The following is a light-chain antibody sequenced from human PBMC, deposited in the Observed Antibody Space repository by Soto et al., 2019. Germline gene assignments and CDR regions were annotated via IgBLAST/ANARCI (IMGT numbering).Light chain of an antibody. Sequence: EIVLTQSPATLSLSPGERATLSCRASQTVRNNLAWYQQRPGQAPRLLISGASTGATGIPARFSGSGSGTEFTLTISSLQSEDCAIYYCQQYHTWPITFGGGTKVEIK. CDR2: GAS. CDR1: QTVRNN. CDR3: QQYHTWPIT. V-gene: IGKV3-15*01. J-gene: IGKJ4*01.